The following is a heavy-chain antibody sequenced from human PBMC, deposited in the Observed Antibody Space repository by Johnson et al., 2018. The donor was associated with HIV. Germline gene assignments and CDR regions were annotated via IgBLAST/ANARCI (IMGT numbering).Heavy chain of an antibody. CDR3: ARGREGGSYRGGAFEI. D-gene: IGHD1-1*01. CDR1: GFTFSSYA. CDR2: ISYDGSNK. J-gene: IGHJ3*02. V-gene: IGHV3-30*04. Sequence: QVQLVESGGGVVQPGRSMRLSCAASGFTFSSYAMHWVRQAPGKGLEWVAVISYDGSNKYYADSVKGRFTISRDNSKNTLYLQMNSLRAEDTAVYYCARGREGGSYRGGAFEIWGQGTMVPVSS.